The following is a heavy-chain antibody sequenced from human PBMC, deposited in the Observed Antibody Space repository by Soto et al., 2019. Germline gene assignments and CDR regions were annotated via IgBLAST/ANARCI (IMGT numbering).Heavy chain of an antibody. D-gene: IGHD3-10*01. J-gene: IGHJ4*02. Sequence: EVQLVESGGGLVQPGGSLRLSCAASGFTFSTYWMSWVRQAPGKGLEWVANIKQDGGEKYYLDSVKGRFTISRDNTNNSLYLQMNSLRAEDTAVYYCARETSAAWPYYLDYWGQGTLVTVSS. V-gene: IGHV3-7*01. CDR2: IKQDGGEK. CDR3: ARETSAAWPYYLDY. CDR1: GFTFSTYW.